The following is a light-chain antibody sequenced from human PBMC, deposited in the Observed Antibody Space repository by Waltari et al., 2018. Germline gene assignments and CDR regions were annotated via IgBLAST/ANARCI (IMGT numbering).Light chain of an antibody. V-gene: IGLV2-8*01. Sequence: QSALTQPPSASGSPGQSVTISCTGTSTDVGGYQYVSWYQQHPGKVPKLIISEVNKRPSGVPDRFFGSKSGNTASLTVSGLQAEDEADYYCSSFTGSINWVFGGGTKLTVL. CDR3: SSFTGSINWV. CDR2: EVN. CDR1: STDVGGYQY. J-gene: IGLJ2*01.